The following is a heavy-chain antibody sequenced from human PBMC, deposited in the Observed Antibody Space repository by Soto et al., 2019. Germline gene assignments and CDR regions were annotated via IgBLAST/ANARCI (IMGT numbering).Heavy chain of an antibody. Sequence: SETLSLTCAVYGRSFSGYYWSWIRQPPGKGLEWIGEINHSGSTNYNPSLKSRVTISVDTSRNQFSLKLSSVTAADTAVYYCARGGGIAADNDYWGQGALVTVSS. CDR3: ARGGGIAADNDY. D-gene: IGHD6-13*01. CDR2: INHSGST. J-gene: IGHJ4*02. CDR1: GRSFSGYY. V-gene: IGHV4-34*01.